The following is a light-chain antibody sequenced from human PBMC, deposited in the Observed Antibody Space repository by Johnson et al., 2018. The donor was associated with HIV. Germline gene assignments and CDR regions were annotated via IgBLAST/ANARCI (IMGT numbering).Light chain of an antibody. CDR2: ENN. CDR3: GTWDSSLSAGV. CDR1: SYNIGNNY. V-gene: IGLV1-51*02. Sequence: QSALTQPPSVSAAPGQKVTISCSGSSYNIGNNYVSWYQQLPGTAPKLLIYENNKRPSGIPDRFSGSKSGASATLGITGLQTGDEADYYCGTWDSSLSAGVFGTWTKVTVL. J-gene: IGLJ1*01.